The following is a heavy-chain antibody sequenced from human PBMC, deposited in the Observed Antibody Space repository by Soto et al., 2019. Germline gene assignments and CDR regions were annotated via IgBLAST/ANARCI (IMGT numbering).Heavy chain of an antibody. CDR2: ISPDGSIA. J-gene: IGHJ4*02. Sequence: QVQVVESGGDVVQPGKSLRLSCADSGSIFNNYNMVWARRAPGEGLGWLTLISPDGSIAHYANSVKGQFSVSRDNSRTMMYLQMNGLRLEDTAIYYCVRDNDANEYWGQRTLVTVSS. D-gene: IGHD2-2*01. CDR3: VRDNDANEY. CDR1: GSIFNNYN. V-gene: IGHV3-30-3*01.